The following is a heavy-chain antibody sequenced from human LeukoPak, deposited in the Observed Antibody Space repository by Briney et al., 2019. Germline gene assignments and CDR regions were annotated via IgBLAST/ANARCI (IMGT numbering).Heavy chain of an antibody. J-gene: IGHJ5*02. CDR2: INWNGGST. Sequence: GGSLRLSCAASGFTFDDYGMSWVRQAPGKGLEWVSGINWNGGSTGYADSVKGRFTISRDNAKNTVYLQMNSLRAEDTAVYYCARDYVSGSFGPWGQGTLVTVSS. CDR1: GFTFDDYG. V-gene: IGHV3-20*04. D-gene: IGHD3-10*01. CDR3: ARDYVSGSFGP.